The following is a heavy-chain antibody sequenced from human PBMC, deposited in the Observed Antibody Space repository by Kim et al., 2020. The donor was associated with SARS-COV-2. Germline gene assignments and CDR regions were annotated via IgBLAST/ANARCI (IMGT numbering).Heavy chain of an antibody. D-gene: IGHD3-10*01. Sequence: SETLSLTCAVYGGSFSGYYWSWIRQPPGKGLEWIGEINHSGSTNYNPSLKSRVTISVDTSKNQFSLKLSSVTAADTAVYYCARGYGARGRVAHPYYYYYGMDVWGQGTTVTVSS. CDR3: ARGYGARGRVAHPYYYYYGMDV. CDR2: INHSGST. CDR1: GGSFSGYY. J-gene: IGHJ6*02. V-gene: IGHV4-34*01.